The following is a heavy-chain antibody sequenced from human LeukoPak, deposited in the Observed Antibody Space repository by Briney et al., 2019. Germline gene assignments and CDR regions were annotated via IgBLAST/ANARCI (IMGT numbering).Heavy chain of an antibody. Sequence: GGSDTPSCAASVFTVSSYGMHWVRQAPGKGLEWVAFIWYDGSNKYYGDSARGRFTISRDNSKNTLYLQKNSLRAEDTAVYYCAREGVRLLFDPWGQRTLVTVSS. V-gene: IGHV3-33*08. CDR3: AREGVRLLFDP. J-gene: IGHJ5*02. D-gene: IGHD3-3*01. CDR1: VFTVSSYG. CDR2: IWYDGSNK.